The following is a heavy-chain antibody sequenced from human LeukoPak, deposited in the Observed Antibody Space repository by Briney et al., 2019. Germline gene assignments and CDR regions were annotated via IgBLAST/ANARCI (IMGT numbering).Heavy chain of an antibody. CDR1: GYTFTGYY. CDR2: INPNSGGT. D-gene: IGHD6-19*01. CDR3: ARGPRLDSSGWYYGAFDI. V-gene: IGHV1-2*06. Sequence: ASVKVSCKASGYTFTGYYMHWVRQAPGQGLEWMGRINPNSGGTNYAQKFQGRVTMTRDTSVSTAYMELSRLRSDDTAVYYCARGPRLDSSGWYYGAFDIWGQGTMVTVSS. J-gene: IGHJ3*02.